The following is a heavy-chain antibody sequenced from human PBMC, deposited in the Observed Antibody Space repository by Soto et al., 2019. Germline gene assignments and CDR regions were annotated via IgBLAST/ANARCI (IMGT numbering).Heavy chain of an antibody. CDR3: ARHSKYYYQTTVDS. J-gene: IGHJ4*02. CDR2: IIGIFGTA. V-gene: IGHV1-69*12. CDR1: GGPFSSYA. Sequence: QVQLVQSGAEVKKPGSSVKVSCKASGGPFSSYAISWVRQAPGQGLEWMGGIIGIFGTANYAQKFQGRVTIIADESTSTSYMELSSLRSEDTAVYYCARHSKYYYQTTVDSWGQGTLVTVSS. D-gene: IGHD3-10*01.